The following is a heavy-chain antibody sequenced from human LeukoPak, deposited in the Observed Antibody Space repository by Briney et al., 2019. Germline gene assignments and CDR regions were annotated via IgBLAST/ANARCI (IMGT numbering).Heavy chain of an antibody. D-gene: IGHD6-13*01. V-gene: IGHV4-61*02. J-gene: IGHJ6*03. CDR2: IYTSGST. CDR1: GGSISSGSYY. CDR3: ARGWRERKSSSWYPEDYYYMDV. Sequence: SETLSLTCTVSGGSISSGSYYWSWIRQPAGKGLEWIGRIYTSGSTNYNPSLKSRVTISVDTSKNQFSLKLSSVTAADTAVYYCARGWRERKSSSWYPEDYYYMDVWGKGTTVTVSS.